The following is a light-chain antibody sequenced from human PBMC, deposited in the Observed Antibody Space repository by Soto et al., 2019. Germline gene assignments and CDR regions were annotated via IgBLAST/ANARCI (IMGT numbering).Light chain of an antibody. CDR1: SSNIGAGYD. J-gene: IGLJ2*01. Sequence: QSALTQPPSGSGAPGQRVTISCTGRSSNIGAGYDVHWYQQLPGTARILLIYGNSNRPSGVPDRFSGSKTGTSASLAIAGFQAEDGADYYCQSYDRSLSGCVVFGGGTEVTVL. V-gene: IGLV1-40*01. CDR3: QSYDRSLSGCVV. CDR2: GNS.